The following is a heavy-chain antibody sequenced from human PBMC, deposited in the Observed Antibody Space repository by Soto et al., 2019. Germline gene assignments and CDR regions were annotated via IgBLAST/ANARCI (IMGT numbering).Heavy chain of an antibody. CDR2: INHSGST. CDR3: ARAVTAMVIYYYYYYMDV. CDR1: GGSFSGYY. V-gene: IGHV4-34*01. J-gene: IGHJ6*03. Sequence: QVQLQQWGAGLLKPSETLSLTCAVYGGSFSGYYWSWIRQPPGKGLEWIGEINHSGSTNYNPSLKCRVTISVDTSKNQFSLKLSSVTAADTAVYYCARAVTAMVIYYYYYYMDVWGKGTTVTVSS. D-gene: IGHD5-18*01.